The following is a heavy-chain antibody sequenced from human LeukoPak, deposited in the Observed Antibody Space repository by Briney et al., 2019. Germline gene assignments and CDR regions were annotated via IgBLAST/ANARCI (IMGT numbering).Heavy chain of an antibody. Sequence: GGSLRLSCAASGFTFSSYSMNWVRQAPGKGLEWVSSISSSSSYIYYADSVKGRFTISRDNAKNSLYLQMNSLRAEDTAVYYCARDGYSSGWRRFDYWGQGTLVTVSS. V-gene: IGHV3-21*01. CDR1: GFTFSSYS. CDR2: ISSSSSYI. J-gene: IGHJ4*02. CDR3: ARDGYSSGWRRFDY. D-gene: IGHD6-19*01.